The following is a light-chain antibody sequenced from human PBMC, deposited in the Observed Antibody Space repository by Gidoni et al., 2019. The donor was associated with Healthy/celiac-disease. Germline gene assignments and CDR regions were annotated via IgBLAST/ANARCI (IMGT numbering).Light chain of an antibody. Sequence: IQSTQSPSSLSASVGARFTIPCRASQGISSYLAWYQQKPGKAPTLLIYAASTLQSGVPSRFSGSGTGTDFTLTISSLQPEDFATYYCQQRNSYPLAFGQGTRLEIK. CDR1: QGISSY. J-gene: IGKJ5*01. CDR3: QQRNSYPLA. CDR2: AAS. V-gene: IGKV1-9*01.